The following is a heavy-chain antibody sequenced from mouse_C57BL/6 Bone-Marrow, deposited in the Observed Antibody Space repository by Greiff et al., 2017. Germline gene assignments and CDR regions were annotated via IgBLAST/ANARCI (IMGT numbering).Heavy chain of an antibody. CDR3: TRPYYHGFDY. J-gene: IGHJ2*01. V-gene: IGHV1-15*01. CDR1: GYTFTDYE. Sequence: QVQLQQSGAELVRPGASVTLSCKASGYTFTDYEMHWVKQTPVHGLEWIGAIDPETGGTAYNQKFKGKAILTTDESSSTAYMELRSLTSEDSAVYYCTRPYYHGFDYWGQGTTLTVSS. D-gene: IGHD1-1*02. CDR2: IDPETGGT.